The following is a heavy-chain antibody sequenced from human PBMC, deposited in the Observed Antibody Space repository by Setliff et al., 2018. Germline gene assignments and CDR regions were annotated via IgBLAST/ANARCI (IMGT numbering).Heavy chain of an antibody. J-gene: IGHJ4*02. CDR3: ARGGTFRYFDF. V-gene: IGHV4-59*01. Sequence: PSETLSLTCTVSDGSLSTYYWSWIRQPPGKGLEFIGYVYYSGTANYSPSPRSRLTISVDTSKNQFSLKLGSVTAADTAVYYCARGGTFRYFDFWGQGAPVTVSS. CDR1: DGSLSTYY. CDR2: VYYSGTA. D-gene: IGHD5-12*01.